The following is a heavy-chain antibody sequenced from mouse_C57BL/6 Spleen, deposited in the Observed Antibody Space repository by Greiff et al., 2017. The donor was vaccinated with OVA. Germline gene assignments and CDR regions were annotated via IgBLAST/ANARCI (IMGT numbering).Heavy chain of an antibody. Sequence: QVQLQQSGAELVMPGASVKLSCKASGYTFTSYWMHWVKQRPGQGLEWIGEIDPSDSYTNYNQKFKGKSTLTVDKSSSTAYMQLSSLTSEDSAVDYCAREDDYYGSTPFAYWGQGTLVTVSA. CDR1: GYTFTSYW. V-gene: IGHV1-69*01. D-gene: IGHD1-1*01. CDR2: IDPSDSYT. CDR3: AREDDYYGSTPFAY. J-gene: IGHJ3*01.